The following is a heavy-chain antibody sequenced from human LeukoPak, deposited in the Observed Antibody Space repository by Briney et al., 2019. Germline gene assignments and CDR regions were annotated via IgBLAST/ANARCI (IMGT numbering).Heavy chain of an antibody. CDR2: FYHSGST. CDR3: ARVQSGMTTVSFDY. J-gene: IGHJ4*02. CDR1: GYSISSGYY. D-gene: IGHD4-17*01. Sequence: SETLSLTCTVSGYSISSGYYWGWIRQPPGKGLEWIGNFYHSGSTYYNPSLKSRVTISVDTSKNQFSLKLSSVTAADTAVYYCARVQSGMTTVSFDYWGQGTLVTVSS. V-gene: IGHV4-38-2*02.